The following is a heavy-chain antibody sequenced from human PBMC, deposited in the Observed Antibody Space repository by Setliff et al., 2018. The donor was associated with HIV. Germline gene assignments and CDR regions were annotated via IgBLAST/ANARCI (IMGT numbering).Heavy chain of an antibody. J-gene: IGHJ4*02. CDR2: INHRGST. D-gene: IGHD5-12*01. V-gene: IGHV4-34*01. CDR1: GGSFSGYY. Sequence: SETLSLTCAVYGGSFSGYYCSWIRQPPGKGLEWIGEINHRGSTNCNPSPKSRVSISVDTSKNQFSLKLSSVTAADTAVYYCATLKMATIYRDFDYWGQGTLVTVSS. CDR3: ATLKMATIYRDFDY.